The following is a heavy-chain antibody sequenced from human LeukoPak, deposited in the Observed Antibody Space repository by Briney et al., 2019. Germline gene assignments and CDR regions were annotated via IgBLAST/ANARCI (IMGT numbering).Heavy chain of an antibody. Sequence: PSQTLTLTCTVSGYSISSGYYWGWIRPPPGKGLEWIGSIYHSGSTYYSPSLKSRVTISLDTSKNQFSLKLSSVTAADAAVYYCVRARDIAVSWFGDLLSSETYFDYWGQGTLVTVSS. D-gene: IGHD3-10*01. J-gene: IGHJ4*02. V-gene: IGHV4-38-2*02. CDR3: VRARDIAVSWFGDLLSSETYFDY. CDR2: IYHSGST. CDR1: GYSISSGYY.